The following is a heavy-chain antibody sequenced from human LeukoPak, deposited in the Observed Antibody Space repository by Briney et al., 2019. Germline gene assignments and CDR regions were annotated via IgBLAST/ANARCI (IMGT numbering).Heavy chain of an antibody. Sequence: SETLSLTCTVSGASITSGAYCWSWIRQHPGKGLEWIGYVCHDGGTSYNPSLKGRVTVTIDTSKNQFSLKLNSVTAADTAVFFCAKEGRDSGGYNGWFEPWGQGTLVTVSP. J-gene: IGHJ5*02. CDR3: AKEGRDSGGYNGWFEP. CDR1: GASITSGAYC. V-gene: IGHV4-31*03. CDR2: VCHDGGT. D-gene: IGHD2-15*01.